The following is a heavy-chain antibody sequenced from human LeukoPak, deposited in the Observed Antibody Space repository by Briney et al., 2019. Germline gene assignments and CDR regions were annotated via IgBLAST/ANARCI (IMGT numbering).Heavy chain of an antibody. Sequence: GSLRLSCAASGFTFSSYGMHWVRQAPGKGLEWVAVISYDGSNKYYADSVKGRFTISRDNSKNTLYLQMNSLRAEDTAVYYCAKDSYDFWSGYRSSGYFDYWGQGTLVIVSS. CDR2: ISYDGSNK. CDR1: GFTFSSYG. D-gene: IGHD3-3*01. J-gene: IGHJ4*02. V-gene: IGHV3-30*18. CDR3: AKDSYDFWSGYRSSGYFDY.